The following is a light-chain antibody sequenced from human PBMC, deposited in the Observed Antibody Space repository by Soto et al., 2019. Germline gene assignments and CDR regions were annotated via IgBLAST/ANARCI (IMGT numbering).Light chain of an antibody. CDR3: QQYGSSPQT. CDR2: GAS. J-gene: IGKJ1*01. V-gene: IGKV3-20*01. CDR1: QSVSSY. Sequence: DIVLTQSPGTLSLSPGEGAPLSCRASQSVSSYLAWYQQKPGQAPRLLIYGASSRATGIPDRFSGSGSGTDFTLTISRLEPEDFAVYYCQQYGSSPQTFGQGTKVDIK.